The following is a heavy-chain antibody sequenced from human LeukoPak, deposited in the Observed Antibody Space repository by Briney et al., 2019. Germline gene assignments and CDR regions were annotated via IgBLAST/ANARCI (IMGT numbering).Heavy chain of an antibody. Sequence: GGSLRLSCAVSGFTFSSYWMSWVRQALGKGLEWVANIKQGGSENYYVDSVKGRFTISRDNAKNSLYLQMNSLRAEDTAVYYCASGDDFDMWGQGTMVTVSS. V-gene: IGHV3-7*01. CDR3: ASGDDFDM. CDR2: IKQGGSEN. CDR1: GFTFSSYW. J-gene: IGHJ3*02.